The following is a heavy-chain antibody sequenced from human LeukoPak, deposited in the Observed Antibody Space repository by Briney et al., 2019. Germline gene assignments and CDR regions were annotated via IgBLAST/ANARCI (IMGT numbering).Heavy chain of an antibody. CDR2: IYFSGRT. V-gene: IGHV4-39*01. D-gene: IGHD3-10*01. J-gene: IGHJ5*02. Sequence: SETLSLTCTVSGGSISSRSYYWGWIRQSPGKGLEWIGRIYFSGRTSYNPSLMSRITISVDTSNNQFSLKLTSVTAADTAIYYCARQMPTSTPGITMGFDPWGQGTLVTVSS. CDR1: GGSISSRSYY. CDR3: ARQMPTSTPGITMGFDP.